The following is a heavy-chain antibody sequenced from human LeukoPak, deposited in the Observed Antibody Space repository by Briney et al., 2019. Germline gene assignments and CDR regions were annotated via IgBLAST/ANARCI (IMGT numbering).Heavy chain of an antibody. CDR2: IIPIFGTA. CDR1: GGTFSSYA. Sequence: ASVKVSCKASGGTFSSYAISWVRQAPGPGLEWMGGIIPIFGTANYAQKFQGRVTITADKSTSTAYMELSSLRSEDTAVYYCAYYYGSGTYYYYGMDVWGKGTTVTVPS. D-gene: IGHD3-10*01. V-gene: IGHV1-69*06. CDR3: AYYYGSGTYYYYGMDV. J-gene: IGHJ6*04.